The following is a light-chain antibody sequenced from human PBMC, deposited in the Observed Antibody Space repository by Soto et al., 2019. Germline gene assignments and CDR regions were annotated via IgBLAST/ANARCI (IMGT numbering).Light chain of an antibody. CDR3: GTWDNNLSAGL. CDR1: SSNIGNNY. CDR2: DND. Sequence: QSVLTQPPAVSAAPGQKVTISWSGGSSNIGNNYVFWYQQFPGTAPRLLIFDNDKRPSGIPDRFSGSKSDTSATLGITGLETGDEADYYCGTWDNNLSAGLFGTGTRSPS. V-gene: IGLV1-51*01. J-gene: IGLJ1*01.